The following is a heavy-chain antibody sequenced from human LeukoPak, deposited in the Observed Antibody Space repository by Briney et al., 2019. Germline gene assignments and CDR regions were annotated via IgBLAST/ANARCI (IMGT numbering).Heavy chain of an antibody. J-gene: IGHJ3*02. CDR2: IIPIFGTA. V-gene: IGHV1-69*05. D-gene: IGHD6-13*01. CDR1: GGTFSSYA. CDR3: ARGEQQLVQFGAFDI. Sequence: GASVKVSCKASGGTFSSYAISWVRQAPGQGLEWMGGIIPIFGTANYAQKFQGRVTITTDESTSTAYMELSSLRSEDTAVYYCARGEQQLVQFGAFDIWGQGTMVTVSS.